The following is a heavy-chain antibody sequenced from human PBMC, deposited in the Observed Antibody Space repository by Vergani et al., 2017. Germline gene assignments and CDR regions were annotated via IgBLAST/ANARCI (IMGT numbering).Heavy chain of an antibody. J-gene: IGHJ5*02. CDR2: IYPGDSDT. D-gene: IGHD6-6*01. CDR1: GYSFTSYW. V-gene: IGHV5-51*01. CDR3: ARTIAARPGWFDP. Sequence: EVQLVQSGAEVKKPGDSLKISCKGSGYSFTSYWIGWVRQMPGKGLEWMGHIYPGDSDTRYSPTIQGQVTISADKSISTSYLQWSSLKASTTAMYYGARTIAARPGWFDPWGQGTLVTVSS.